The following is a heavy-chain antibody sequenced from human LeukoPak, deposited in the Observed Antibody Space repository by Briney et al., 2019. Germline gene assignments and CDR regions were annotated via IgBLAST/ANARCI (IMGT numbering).Heavy chain of an antibody. J-gene: IGHJ4*02. Sequence: SETLSLTCTVSGGSISSYYWSWIRQPPGKGLEWIGYIYYSGSTNYNPSLKSRVTISVDTSKNQFSLKLSSVTAADTAVYYCARFGSRQSLGFDYWGQGTLVTVSS. V-gene: IGHV4-59*01. D-gene: IGHD3-16*01. CDR1: GGSISSYY. CDR3: ARFGSRQSLGFDY. CDR2: IYYSGST.